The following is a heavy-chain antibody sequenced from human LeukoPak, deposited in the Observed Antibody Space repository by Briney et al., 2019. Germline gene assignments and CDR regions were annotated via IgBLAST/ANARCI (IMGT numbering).Heavy chain of an antibody. D-gene: IGHD3-16*02. V-gene: IGHV3-33*01. J-gene: IGHJ4*02. Sequence: GGSLRLSCAASGFTFSSYGMHWVRQAPGKGLEWVAVIWYDGSNKYYADSVKGRFTVSRDNAKNSLYLQMNSLRAEDTAVYYCASRRLRLGELSSYFDYWGQGTLVTVSS. CDR1: GFTFSSYG. CDR3: ASRRLRLGELSSYFDY. CDR2: IWYDGSNK.